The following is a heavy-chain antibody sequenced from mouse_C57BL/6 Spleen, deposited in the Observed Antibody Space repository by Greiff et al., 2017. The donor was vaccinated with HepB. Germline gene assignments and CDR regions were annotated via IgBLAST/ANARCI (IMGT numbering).Heavy chain of an antibody. CDR1: GFTFNTYA. D-gene: IGHD1-1*01. CDR3: VRDRDYYGSSPFAY. J-gene: IGHJ3*01. Sequence: EVQVVESGGGLVQPKGSLKLSCAASGFTFNTYAMHWVRQAPGKGLEWVARIRSKSSNYATYYADSVKDRFTISRDDSQSMLYLQMNNLKTEDTAMYYCVRDRDYYGSSPFAYWGQGTLVTVSA. V-gene: IGHV10-3*01. CDR2: IRSKSSNYAT.